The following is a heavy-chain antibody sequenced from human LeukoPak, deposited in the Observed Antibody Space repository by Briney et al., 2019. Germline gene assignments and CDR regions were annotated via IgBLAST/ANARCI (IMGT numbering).Heavy chain of an antibody. Sequence: ASVNVSCKASGYTFINYDINWVRQATGQGLEWIGWMKPNIGTTGNAQKFQGRVTISRNTSISTAYMELTSLTSEDTAVYYCARAFRHIAPGAIVSYWFDPWGQGTVVTVYS. CDR2: MKPNIGTT. CDR1: GYTFINYD. V-gene: IGHV1-8*03. D-gene: IGHD6-25*01. CDR3: ARAFRHIAPGAIVSYWFDP. J-gene: IGHJ5*02.